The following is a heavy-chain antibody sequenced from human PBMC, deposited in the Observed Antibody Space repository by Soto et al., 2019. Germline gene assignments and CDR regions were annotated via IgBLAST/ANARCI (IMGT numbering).Heavy chain of an antibody. CDR1: GGSISSYY. Sequence: PSETLSLTCTVSGGSISSYYWSWIRQPPGKGLEWIGYIYYSGSTNYNPSLKSRVTISVDTSKNQFSLKLSSVTAADTAVYYCARARHKDIVVVPAALGMDVWGKGTTVTVSS. D-gene: IGHD2-2*01. CDR3: ARARHKDIVVVPAALGMDV. J-gene: IGHJ6*03. V-gene: IGHV4-59*08. CDR2: IYYSGST.